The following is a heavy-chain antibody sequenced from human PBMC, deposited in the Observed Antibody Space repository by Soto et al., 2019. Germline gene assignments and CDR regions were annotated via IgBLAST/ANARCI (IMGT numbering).Heavy chain of an antibody. D-gene: IGHD2-2*01. V-gene: IGHV3-48*01. CDR1: GVAFSSYS. CDR3: ARMTSSISPGC. CDR2: IRSSGSPT. Sequence: PGGSLRLSCLASGVAFSSYSMNWVRQAPGKGLEWVSYIRSSGSPTYYAGSVKGRFTISRDNAKKSLYLQMNSLRAEDTAVYYCARMTSSISPGCWGQGT. J-gene: IGHJ4*02.